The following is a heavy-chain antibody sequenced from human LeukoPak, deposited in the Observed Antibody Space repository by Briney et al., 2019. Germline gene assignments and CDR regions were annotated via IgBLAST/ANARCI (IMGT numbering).Heavy chain of an antibody. D-gene: IGHD5-12*01. Sequence: ASVKVSCKASGYTFTNYDINWVRQATGQGLEWMGWINTNTGNPTYAQGFTGRFVFSLDTSVSTAYLQISSLKAEDTAVYYCARSVDIVATVFDYWGQGTLVTVSS. J-gene: IGHJ4*02. CDR2: INTNTGNP. CDR3: ARSVDIVATVFDY. CDR1: GYTFTNYD. V-gene: IGHV7-4-1*02.